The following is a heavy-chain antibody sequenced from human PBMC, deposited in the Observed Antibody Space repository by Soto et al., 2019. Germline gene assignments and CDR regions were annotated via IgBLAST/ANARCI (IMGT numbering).Heavy chain of an antibody. D-gene: IGHD2-8*02. V-gene: IGHV3-53*01. CDR2: IFSGDNT. Sequence: EVQLVESGGGLIQPGGSLRLSCAASGFTVSGNYITWVRQAPGKGLEWVSVIFSGDNTYYSDSVKGRFTISRDNSKNTVYLQRNRLRGDDTAVYFCATGLTRPVRTSFDTWGQGTLLTVSS. CDR3: ATGLTRPVRTSFDT. J-gene: IGHJ5*02. CDR1: GFTVSGNY.